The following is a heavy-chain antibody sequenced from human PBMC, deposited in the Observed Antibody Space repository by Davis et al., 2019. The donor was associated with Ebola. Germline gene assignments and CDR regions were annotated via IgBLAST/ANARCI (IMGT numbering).Heavy chain of an antibody. V-gene: IGHV3-23*01. CDR3: ATDGLVGATGY. Sequence: GESLKISCAASGSTFSSYAMSWVRQAPGKGLEWVSAISGSGGSTYYADSVKGRFTISRDNSKNTLYLQMNSLRAEDTAVYYCATDGLVGATGYWGQGTLVTVSS. D-gene: IGHD1-26*01. CDR1: GSTFSSYA. CDR2: ISGSGGST. J-gene: IGHJ4*02.